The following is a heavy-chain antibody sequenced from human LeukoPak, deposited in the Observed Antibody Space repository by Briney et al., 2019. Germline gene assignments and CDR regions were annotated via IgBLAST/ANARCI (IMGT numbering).Heavy chain of an antibody. CDR2: INPNSGGT. D-gene: IGHD6-19*01. CDR3: ARGSTRDSSGWHGPGKWFDP. CDR1: GYTFTDYY. V-gene: IGHV1-2*02. J-gene: IGHJ5*02. Sequence: ASVKVSCKASGYTFTDYYMHWVRQAPGQGLEWMGWINPNSGGTNYAQNFQGRVTMTRDTSISTAFLELSSLRSDDTAVYYCARGSTRDSSGWHGPGKWFDPWGQGTLVTVSS.